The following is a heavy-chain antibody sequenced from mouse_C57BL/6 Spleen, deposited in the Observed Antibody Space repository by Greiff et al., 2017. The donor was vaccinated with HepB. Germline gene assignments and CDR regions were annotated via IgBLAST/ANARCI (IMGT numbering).Heavy chain of an antibody. CDR3: ARETYHIYYDYEGWFAY. Sequence: DVQLQESGPGLVKPSQSLSLTCSVTGYSITSGYYWNWIRQFPGNKLEWMGYISYDGSNNYNPSLKNRISITRDTSKNQFFLKLNSVTTEDTATYYCARETYHIYYDYEGWFAYWGQGTLVTVSA. V-gene: IGHV3-6*01. D-gene: IGHD2-4*01. CDR1: GYSITSGYY. CDR2: ISYDGSN. J-gene: IGHJ3*01.